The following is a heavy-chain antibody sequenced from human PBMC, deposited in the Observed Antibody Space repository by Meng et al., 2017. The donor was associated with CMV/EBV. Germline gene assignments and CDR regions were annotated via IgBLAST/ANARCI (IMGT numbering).Heavy chain of an antibody. D-gene: IGHD2-2*02. CDR1: GYSFTSYW. CDR2: ISSSSSYI. CDR3: ARYCSSTSCYRFDP. V-gene: IGHV3-21*01. Sequence: SCKGSGYSFTSYWIGWVRQAPGKGLEWVSSISSSSSYIYYADSVKGRFTISRDNAKNSLYLQMNSLRAEDTAVYYCARYCSSTSCYRFDPWGQGTLVTVSS. J-gene: IGHJ5*02.